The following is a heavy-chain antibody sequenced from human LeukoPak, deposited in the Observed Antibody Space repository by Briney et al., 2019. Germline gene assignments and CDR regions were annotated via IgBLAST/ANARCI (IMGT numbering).Heavy chain of an antibody. D-gene: IGHD1-26*01. CDR1: SGSISSSSHY. Sequence: SETLSLTCTVSSGSISSSSHYWGWIRQPPGKGLEWIGSMYYRGSTYHNPSLKSRVTISVDTSKNQFSLKLSSVTAADTAVYYCATTTIRLGYWGQGTLVTVSS. CDR3: ATTTIRLGY. J-gene: IGHJ4*02. V-gene: IGHV4-39*07. CDR2: MYYRGST.